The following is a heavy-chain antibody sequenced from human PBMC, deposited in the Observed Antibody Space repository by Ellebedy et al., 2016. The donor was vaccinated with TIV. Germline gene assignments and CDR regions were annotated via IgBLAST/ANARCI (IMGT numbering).Heavy chain of an antibody. CDR3: ASDVRGPRVGVF. CDR2: IHPGDSDT. V-gene: IGHV5-51*01. CDR1: GYSFTSFW. D-gene: IGHD3-3*01. J-gene: IGHJ4*02. Sequence: GESLKISCKGSGYSFTSFWIGWVRQMPGKGLEWMAIIHPGDSDTRYSPSVQGQVTISADKSISTAYLQWSSLKASDTAMYYCASDVRGPRVGVFWGQGTLVTVSS.